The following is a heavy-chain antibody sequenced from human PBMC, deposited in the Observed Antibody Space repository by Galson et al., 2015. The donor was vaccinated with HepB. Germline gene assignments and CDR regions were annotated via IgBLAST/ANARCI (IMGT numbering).Heavy chain of an antibody. V-gene: IGHV1-69*13. CDR3: ARGGGDDYGDRSYYYYAMDV. Sequence: SVKVSCKASGGTFGSYVISWVRQAPGQGLEWMGGIFPISGTANFAQKFQDRVTITVDESTNTAFMELSSLRSEDTAVYYCARGGGDDYGDRSYYYYAMDVWGQGTTVTVSS. CDR1: GGTFGSYV. D-gene: IGHD4-17*01. J-gene: IGHJ6*02. CDR2: IFPISGTA.